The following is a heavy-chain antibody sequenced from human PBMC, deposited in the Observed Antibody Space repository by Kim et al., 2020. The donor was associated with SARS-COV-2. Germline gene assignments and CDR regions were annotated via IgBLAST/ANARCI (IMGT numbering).Heavy chain of an antibody. D-gene: IGHD5-12*01. J-gene: IGHJ4*02. Sequence: DDNSYDAESVRGRFTDSRDSATNTLYLQMNDLRVDDTAVYYCVKGAWLDYWGPGTLVTVSS. CDR2: DDNS. CDR3: VKGAWLDY. V-gene: IGHV3-23*01.